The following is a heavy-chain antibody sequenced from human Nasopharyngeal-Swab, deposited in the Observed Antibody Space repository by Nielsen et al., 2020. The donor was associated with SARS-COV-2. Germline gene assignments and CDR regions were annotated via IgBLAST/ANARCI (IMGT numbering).Heavy chain of an antibody. CDR2: INSDGSRT. CDR1: GFTFSNYW. CDR3: ARDFDKTGD. V-gene: IGHV3-74*01. J-gene: IGHJ4*02. Sequence: GESLKLSCAVSGFTFSNYWIHWVRPAPGKGLVWVSRINSDGSRTVYADSVKGRFTISRDNAKNTVYMQMNSLRAEDTSVYYCARDFDKTGDWGQGTLVTVSS. D-gene: IGHD7-27*01.